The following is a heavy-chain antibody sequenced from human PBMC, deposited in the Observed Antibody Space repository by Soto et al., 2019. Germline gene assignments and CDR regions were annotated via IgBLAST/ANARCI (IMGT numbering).Heavy chain of an antibody. J-gene: IGHJ4*02. V-gene: IGHV3-21*01. D-gene: IGHD5-18*01. CDR2: ISSSSSYI. CDR1: GFTFSSYS. CDR3: ARDVGIGYSYGYYFDY. Sequence: PGGSLRLSCAVSGFTFSSYSMNWVRQAPGKGLEWVSSISSSSSYIYYADSVKGRFTISRDNAKNSLYLQMNSLRAEDTAVYYCARDVGIGYSYGYYFDYWGQGTLVTVSS.